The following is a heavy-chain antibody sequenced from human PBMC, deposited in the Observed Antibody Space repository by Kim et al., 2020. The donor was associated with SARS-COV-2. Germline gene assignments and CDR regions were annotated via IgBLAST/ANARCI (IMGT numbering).Heavy chain of an antibody. CDR2: INPSGGST. J-gene: IGHJ1*01. Sequence: ASVKVSCKASGYTFTSSYMHWVRQAPGQGLEWMGIINPSGGSTSYAQKFQGRVTMTRDTSTSTVYMELSSLRSEDTAVYYCARPERRYCSGGSCYSLHFQHWGQGTLVTVSS. CDR3: ARPERRYCSGGSCYSLHFQH. CDR1: GYTFTSSY. V-gene: IGHV1-46*01. D-gene: IGHD2-15*01.